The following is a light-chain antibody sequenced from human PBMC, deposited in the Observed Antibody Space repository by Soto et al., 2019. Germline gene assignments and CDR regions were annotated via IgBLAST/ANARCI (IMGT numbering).Light chain of an antibody. CDR1: SSDVGGYNY. CDR2: DVS. J-gene: IGLJ1*01. V-gene: IGLV2-14*01. Sequence: QSVLTQPASVSGSPGQSITISCTGTSSDVGGYNYVSWYQQHPGKAPKLMIYDVSNRPSGVSNRFSGSKSGNTASLTIPGLQAEDEADYYCSSYTSSSSVFGTGTKVTVL. CDR3: SSYTSSSSV.